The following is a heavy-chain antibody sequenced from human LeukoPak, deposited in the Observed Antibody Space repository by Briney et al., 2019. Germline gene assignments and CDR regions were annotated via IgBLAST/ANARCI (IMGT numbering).Heavy chain of an antibody. CDR3: ARAYYDSSGYYWLTFDY. CDR2: MNPNSGNT. V-gene: IGHV1-8*03. Sequence: ASVKFSCKASGYTFTSYDINWVRQATGQGLEWMGWMNPNSGNTGYAQKFQGRVTITRNTSISTAYMELSSLRSEDTAVYYCARAYYDSSGYYWLTFDYWGQGTLVTVSS. J-gene: IGHJ4*02. D-gene: IGHD3-22*01. CDR1: GYTFTSYD.